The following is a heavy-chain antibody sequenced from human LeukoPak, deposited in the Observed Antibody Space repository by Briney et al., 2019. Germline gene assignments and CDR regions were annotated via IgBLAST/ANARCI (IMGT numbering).Heavy chain of an antibody. V-gene: IGHV4-4*07. J-gene: IGHJ6*03. Sequence: SETLSLTCTVSGGSISSYYWSWIRQPAGKGLEWIGRIYTSGSTNYNPSLKSRVTMSVDTSKNQFSLKLSSVTAADTAVYYCARDGAAHPGLFFYYYMDVWGKGTTVTVSS. D-gene: IGHD6-6*01. CDR1: GGSISSYY. CDR2: IYTSGST. CDR3: ARDGAAHPGLFFYYYMDV.